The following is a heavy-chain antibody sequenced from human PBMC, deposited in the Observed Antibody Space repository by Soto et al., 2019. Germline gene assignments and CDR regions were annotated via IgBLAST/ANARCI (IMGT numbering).Heavy chain of an antibody. CDR3: ARGNSYYDFWSGYFGSMIYYYYMDV. V-gene: IGHV1-8*01. CDR2: MNPNSGNT. D-gene: IGHD3-3*01. CDR1: GYTFTSYD. Sequence: ASVTVSCKASGYTFTSYDINWVRQATGQGLEWMGWMNPNSGNTGYAQKFQGRVTMTRNTSISTAYMELSSLRSEDTAVYYCARGNSYYDFWSGYFGSMIYYYYMDVWGKGTTVTVSS. J-gene: IGHJ6*03.